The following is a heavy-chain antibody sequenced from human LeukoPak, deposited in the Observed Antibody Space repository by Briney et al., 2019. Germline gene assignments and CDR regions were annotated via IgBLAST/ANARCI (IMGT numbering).Heavy chain of an antibody. CDR1: GFTFSSYW. V-gene: IGHV3-7*03. CDR2: IKQDGSEK. D-gene: IGHD2-15*01. Sequence: PGGSLRLSCAASGFTFSSYWMSWVRQAPGKGLEWVANIKQDGSEKYYVDSVKGRFTISRDNAKNSLYLQMNSLRAEDTALYYCAKTAGGQGYYFDYWGQGTLVTVSS. J-gene: IGHJ4*02. CDR3: AKTAGGQGYYFDY.